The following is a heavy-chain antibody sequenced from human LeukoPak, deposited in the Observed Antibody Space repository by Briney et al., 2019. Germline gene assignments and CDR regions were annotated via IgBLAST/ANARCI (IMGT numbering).Heavy chain of an antibody. D-gene: IGHD3-22*01. J-gene: IGHJ3*02. Sequence: GGSLRLSCAASGFTFSTYWMSWVRQAPGKGLEWVANIKQDGSEQYYVDSVKGRFTIYRDNAENSLFLQMNSLRAEDTAVYYCAKDYDSSGWAAFDIWGQGTMVTVSS. V-gene: IGHV3-7*01. CDR3: AKDYDSSGWAAFDI. CDR1: GFTFSTYW. CDR2: IKQDGSEQ.